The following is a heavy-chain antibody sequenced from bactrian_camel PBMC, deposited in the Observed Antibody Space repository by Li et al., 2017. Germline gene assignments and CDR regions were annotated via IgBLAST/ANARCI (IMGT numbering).Heavy chain of an antibody. D-gene: IGHD5*01. CDR1: GYTYRSGC. CDR3: ARGWEKNFGI. J-gene: IGHJ4*01. V-gene: IGHV3S6*01. CDR2: IFTSSSDVT. Sequence: VQLVESGGGSVQAGGSLRLSCAASGYTYRSGCMAWFRQAPGKERERVARIFTSSSDVTDYADSVKGRFAISRDNANNTLYLQLNDLKSDDTAMYFCARGWEKNFGIRGQGTQVTVS.